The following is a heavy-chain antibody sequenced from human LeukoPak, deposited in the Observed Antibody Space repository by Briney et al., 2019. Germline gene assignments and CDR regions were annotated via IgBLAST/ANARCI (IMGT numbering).Heavy chain of an antibody. CDR2: ISYDGSNK. CDR1: GFTFSSYA. D-gene: IGHD2-15*01. J-gene: IGHJ4*02. Sequence: GGSLRLSCAASGFTFSSYAMHWVRQAPGKGLEWVAVISYDGSNKYYADSVKGRFTISRDNSKNTLYLQMNSLRAEDTAVYYCARSRFLRVVVAAFDYWGQGTLVTVSS. CDR3: ARSRFLRVVVAAFDY. V-gene: IGHV3-30*04.